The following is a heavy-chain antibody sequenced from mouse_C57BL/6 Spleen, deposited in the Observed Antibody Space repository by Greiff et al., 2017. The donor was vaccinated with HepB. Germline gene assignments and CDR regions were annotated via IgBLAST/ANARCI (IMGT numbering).Heavy chain of an antibody. CDR1: GYTFTSYW. J-gene: IGHJ1*03. CDR3: ASGFITTVGGYFDV. D-gene: IGHD1-1*01. V-gene: IGHV1-53*01. Sequence: VQLQQPGTELVKPGASVKLSCKASGYTFTSYWMHWVKQRPGQGLEWIGNINPSNGGTNYNEKFKSKATLTVDKSSSTASMQLSSLTSEDSAVYYGASGFITTVGGYFDVWGTGTTVTVSS. CDR2: INPSNGGT.